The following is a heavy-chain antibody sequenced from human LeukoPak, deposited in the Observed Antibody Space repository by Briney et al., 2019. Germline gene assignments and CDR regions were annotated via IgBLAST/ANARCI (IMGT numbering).Heavy chain of an antibody. V-gene: IGHV3-48*02. CDR1: GFTFSSYS. J-gene: IGHJ3*02. Sequence: PGGSLRLSCAASGFTFSSYSMNWVRQAPGKGLECISYISSSSSSIYYADSVKGRFTISRDNAKNSLYLQMNSLRDEDTAVYYCAKDQWGIQLWSGGAFDIWGQGTMVTVSS. D-gene: IGHD5-18*01. CDR2: ISSSSSSI. CDR3: AKDQWGIQLWSGGAFDI.